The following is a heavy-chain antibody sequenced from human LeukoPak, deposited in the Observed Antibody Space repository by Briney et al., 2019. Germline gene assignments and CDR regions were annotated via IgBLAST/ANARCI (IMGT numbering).Heavy chain of an antibody. CDR3: ARFQDGDKLRYYYQYGMDV. Sequence: ASVKVSCKASGYIFASYRISWVRQAPGQGLEWMGWISGYNGDTNYAQKLQGRVTMTTDTSTSTAYMELRSLRSDDTAVYYCARFQDGDKLRYYYQYGMDVWAKGPRSPSL. V-gene: IGHV1-18*01. CDR2: ISGYNGDT. CDR1: GYIFASYR. D-gene: IGHD2-21*02. J-gene: IGHJ6*02.